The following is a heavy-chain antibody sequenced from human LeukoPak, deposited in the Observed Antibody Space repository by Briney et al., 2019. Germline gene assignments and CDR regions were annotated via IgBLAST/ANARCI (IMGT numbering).Heavy chain of an antibody. CDR2: IYHSGST. Sequence: PSGTLSLTCAVSGGSISSSNWWSWVRQPPGKGLEWIGEIYHSGSTYYNPSLKSRVTISVDTSKNQFSLKLSSVTAADTAVYYCARESFAAAACFDYWGQGTLVTVSS. CDR3: ARESFAAAACFDY. CDR1: GGSISSSNW. V-gene: IGHV4-4*02. J-gene: IGHJ4*02. D-gene: IGHD6-13*01.